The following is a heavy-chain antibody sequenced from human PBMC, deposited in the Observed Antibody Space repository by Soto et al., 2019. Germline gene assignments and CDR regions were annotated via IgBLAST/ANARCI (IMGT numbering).Heavy chain of an antibody. CDR1: GGSFSGYY. Sequence: PSETLSLTCAVYGGSFSGYYWSWIHQPPGKGLEWIGEINHSGSTNYNPSLKSRVTISVDTSKNQFSLKLSSVTAADTAVYYCARGREEGGETPDYRGQGTLVTVSS. V-gene: IGHV4-34*01. D-gene: IGHD4-17*01. J-gene: IGHJ4*02. CDR2: INHSGST. CDR3: ARGREEGGETPDY.